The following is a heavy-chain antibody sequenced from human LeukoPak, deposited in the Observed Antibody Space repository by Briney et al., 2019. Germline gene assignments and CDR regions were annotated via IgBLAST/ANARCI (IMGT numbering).Heavy chain of an antibody. J-gene: IGHJ4*02. V-gene: IGHV4-34*01. CDR1: GGSFSGYY. CDR2: INHSGST. D-gene: IGHD6-6*01. CDR3: ARRYSSSLGQFDY. Sequence: SETLSLTCAVYGGSFSGYYWSWIRQPPGKGLEWIGEINHSGSTNYNPSLKSRVTISVDTSKNQFSLKLSSVTAAGTAVYYCARRYSSSLGQFDYWGQGTLVTVSS.